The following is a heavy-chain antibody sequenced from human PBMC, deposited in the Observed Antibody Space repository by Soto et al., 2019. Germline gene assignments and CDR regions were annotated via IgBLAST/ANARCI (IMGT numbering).Heavy chain of an antibody. D-gene: IGHD3-3*01. V-gene: IGHV1-69*08. Sequence: QVQLVQSGAEVKKPGSSVKVSCKASGGTFSSYTISWVRQAPGQGLEWMGRIIPILGIANYAQKFQGRVTITADKSTSKAYMELSSLRSEDTAVYYCARDGNYDFWSGYNGDWFDPWGQGTLVTVSS. CDR1: GGTFSSYT. CDR2: IIPILGIA. CDR3: ARDGNYDFWSGYNGDWFDP. J-gene: IGHJ5*02.